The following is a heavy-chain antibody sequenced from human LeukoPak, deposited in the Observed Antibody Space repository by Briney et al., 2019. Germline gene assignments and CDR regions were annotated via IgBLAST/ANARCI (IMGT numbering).Heavy chain of an antibody. V-gene: IGHV4-59*01. CDR2: IYSSGST. D-gene: IGHD3-9*01. Sequence: SETLSLTCNVSGGSIRGYYWSWIRQPPGKGLEWIGYIYSSGSTNYNPSLKSRVTMSVDTSKNQFSLKVSSVTAADTAVYYCARLTGYSSESWFDPWGQGTLVTVSS. CDR1: GGSIRGYY. J-gene: IGHJ5*02. CDR3: ARLTGYSSESWFDP.